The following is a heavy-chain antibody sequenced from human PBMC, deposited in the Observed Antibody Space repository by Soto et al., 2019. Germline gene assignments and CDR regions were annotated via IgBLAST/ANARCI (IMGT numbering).Heavy chain of an antibody. CDR3: ARVKGVVVPAASLDY. CDR1: GGSFRGYY. CDR2: INHSGST. V-gene: IGHV4-34*01. J-gene: IGHJ4*02. Sequence: SETLSLTCAVCGGSFRGYYWSWIRQPPGKGLEWIGEINHSGSTNYNPSLKSRVTISVDTSKNQFSLKLSSVTAADTAVYYCARVKGVVVPAASLDYWGQGTLVTVSS. D-gene: IGHD2-2*01.